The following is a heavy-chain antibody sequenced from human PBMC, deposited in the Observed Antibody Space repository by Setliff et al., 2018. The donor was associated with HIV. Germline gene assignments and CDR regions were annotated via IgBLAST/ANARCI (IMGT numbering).Heavy chain of an antibody. Sequence: ASVKVSCKASGHTFTSYYLHWVRQVPGQGFEWMGIINPAGGSPTYTQKFQGRVTMTRDKSTSTVSLELRNLRSDDTALYYCARRYYTFLSGYYTDYWGQGTQVTV. D-gene: IGHD3-3*01. CDR3: ARRYYTFLSGYYTDY. CDR1: GHTFTSYY. J-gene: IGHJ4*02. V-gene: IGHV1-46*01. CDR2: INPAGGSP.